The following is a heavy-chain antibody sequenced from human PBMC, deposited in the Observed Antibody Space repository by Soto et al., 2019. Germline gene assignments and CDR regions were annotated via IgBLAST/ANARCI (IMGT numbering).Heavy chain of an antibody. CDR3: AGFGVVSPTGDY. CDR2: ISSSSSYI. J-gene: IGHJ4*02. D-gene: IGHD3-3*01. Sequence: PWWSLRFSCSASVFTFSSYSMNWCRQAPGKGLEWVSSISSSSSYIYYADSVKGRFTISRDNAKNSLYLQMNSLRAEDTAVYYCAGFGVVSPTGDYWGQGTLVTVSS. V-gene: IGHV3-21*01. CDR1: VFTFSSYS.